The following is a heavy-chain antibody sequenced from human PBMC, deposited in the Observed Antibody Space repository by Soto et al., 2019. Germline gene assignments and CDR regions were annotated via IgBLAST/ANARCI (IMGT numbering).Heavy chain of an antibody. J-gene: IGHJ4*02. V-gene: IGHV3-33*01. D-gene: IGHD6-13*01. Sequence: GGSLRLSCGASGFTFSSHSMHWVRQAPGKGLEWVAVIRYDGSNKYYADSVKGRFTISRDNSKNTLYLQMNSLRAEDTAVYYCARGRGYSSSWSIYYFDFWGQGTQVTVSS. CDR2: IRYDGSNK. CDR1: GFTFSSHS. CDR3: ARGRGYSSSWSIYYFDF.